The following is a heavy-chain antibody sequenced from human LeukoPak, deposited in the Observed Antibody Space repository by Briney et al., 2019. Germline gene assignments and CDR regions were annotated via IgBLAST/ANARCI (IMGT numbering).Heavy chain of an antibody. Sequence: SETLSLTCAVYGGSFSGYYWSWIRQPPGKGLGWIGEINHSGSTNYNPSLKSRVTISVDTSKNQFSLKLSSVTAADTAVYYCARRPRYCSGGSCCLFDPWGQGTLVTVSS. D-gene: IGHD2-15*01. V-gene: IGHV4-34*01. CDR3: ARRPRYCSGGSCCLFDP. CDR2: INHSGST. CDR1: GGSFSGYY. J-gene: IGHJ5*02.